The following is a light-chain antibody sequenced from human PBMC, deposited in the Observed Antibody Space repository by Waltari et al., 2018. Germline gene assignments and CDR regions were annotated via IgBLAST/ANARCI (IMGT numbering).Light chain of an antibody. Sequence: DIQMTQSPSSLSASVGDRVTITCRASQTINKYLNWYQQKPGKAPKVLISVVSYLHTGVPSRFSGSGSGTDFTLTISSLQPEDFATYYCQQSDSLPLTFGGGPRWRSN. CDR2: VVS. V-gene: IGKV1-39*01. J-gene: IGKJ4*01. CDR3: QQSDSLPLT. CDR1: QTINKY.